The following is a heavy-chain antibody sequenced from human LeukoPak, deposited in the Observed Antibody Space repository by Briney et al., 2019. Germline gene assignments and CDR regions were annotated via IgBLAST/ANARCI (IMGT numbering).Heavy chain of an antibody. CDR1: GGSISSGGYY. J-gene: IGHJ4*02. CDR3: ARGATAPLDY. CDR2: IYYSGST. D-gene: IGHD1-26*01. Sequence: SETLSLTCTVSGGSISSGGYYWSWIRQHPGKGLEWIGYIYYSGSTYYNPSLKSRVTISVDTSKNQFSLKLSSVPAADTAVYYCARGATAPLDYWGQGTWSPSPQ. V-gene: IGHV4-31*03.